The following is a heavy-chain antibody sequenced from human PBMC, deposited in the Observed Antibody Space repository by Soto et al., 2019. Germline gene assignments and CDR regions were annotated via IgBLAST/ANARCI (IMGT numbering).Heavy chain of an antibody. CDR1: GFTFTSSA. Sequence: ASVKVSCKASGFTFTSSAFQWVRQALGQRLEWIGWIAVGSGYTNYAQRFQDRVTLTRDMSTATTYMELSRLTSEDTAIYYCAADATAWQQMVPSDYWGQGTLVTVSS. D-gene: IGHD2-8*01. V-gene: IGHV1-58*01. CDR3: AADATAWQQMVPSDY. CDR2: IAVGSGYT. J-gene: IGHJ4*02.